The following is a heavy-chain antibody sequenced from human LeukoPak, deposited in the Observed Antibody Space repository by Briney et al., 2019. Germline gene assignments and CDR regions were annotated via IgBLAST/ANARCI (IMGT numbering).Heavy chain of an antibody. CDR1: GGTFSIYA. J-gene: IGHJ5*02. CDR2: IIPILGIA. CDR3: ARSMSNYYDSSGYYPGVDP. D-gene: IGHD3-22*01. Sequence: SVKVSFKASGGTFSIYAISWVRQAPGQGLEWMGRIIPILGIANYAQKFQGRVTITADKSTSTAYMELSSLRSEDTAVYYCARSMSNYYDSSGYYPGVDPWGQGTLVTVSS. V-gene: IGHV1-69*04.